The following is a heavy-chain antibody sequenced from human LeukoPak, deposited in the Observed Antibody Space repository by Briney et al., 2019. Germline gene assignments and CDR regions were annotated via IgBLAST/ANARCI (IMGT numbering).Heavy chain of an antibody. V-gene: IGHV3-74*01. J-gene: IGHJ5*02. CDR2: INSDGSST. Sequence: PGGSLRLSCAASGFTFSSYWMHWVRQAPGKGLVWVSRINSDGSSTSYADSVKGRFTISRDNAKNTLYMQMNSLRAEDTAVYYCARFSVDTAMRGAWGQGTLVTVSS. CDR3: ARFSVDTAMRGA. D-gene: IGHD5-18*01. CDR1: GFTFSSYW.